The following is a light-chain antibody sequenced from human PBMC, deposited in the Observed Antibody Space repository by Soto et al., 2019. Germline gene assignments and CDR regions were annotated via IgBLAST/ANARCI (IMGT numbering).Light chain of an antibody. CDR3: HQYGDSPPP. CDR2: GAS. CDR1: QSVSSNY. V-gene: IGKV3-20*01. Sequence: EIVLTQSPGILSLSPGERATLSCRASQSVSSNYLGWYRQKPGQAPRLLIYGASNRATGIPDRFSGSGSGKDFTPTISRRALEGLTVYCCHQYGDSPPPFGGGTKVEIK. J-gene: IGKJ4*01.